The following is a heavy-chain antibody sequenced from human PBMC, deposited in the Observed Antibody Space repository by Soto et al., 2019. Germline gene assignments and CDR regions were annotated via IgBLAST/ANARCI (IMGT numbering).Heavy chain of an antibody. D-gene: IGHD5-12*01. Sequence: GGSLRLSCAASGFTFSSYAMSWVRQAPGKGLEWVSAISGSGGSTYYADSVKGRFTISRDNSKNTLYLQMNSLRAEDTAVYYCAKDLSGYSGYDLSLFDYWGQGTLVTVSS. CDR2: ISGSGGST. V-gene: IGHV3-23*01. CDR3: AKDLSGYSGYDLSLFDY. J-gene: IGHJ4*02. CDR1: GFTFSSYA.